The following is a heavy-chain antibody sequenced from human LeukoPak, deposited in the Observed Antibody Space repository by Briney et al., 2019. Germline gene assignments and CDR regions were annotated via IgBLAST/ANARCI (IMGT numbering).Heavy chain of an antibody. CDR3: AREPGTSYCSGGSCYRGWFDP. J-gene: IGHJ5*02. CDR1: GGSFSGYY. CDR2: INHSGST. D-gene: IGHD2-15*01. V-gene: IGHV4-34*01. Sequence: PSETLSLTCAVYGGSFSGYYWSWIRQPPGKGLEWIGEINHSGSTNYNPSLKSRATISVDTSKNQFSLKLSSVTAADTAVYYCAREPGTSYCSGGSCYRGWFDPWGQGTLVTVSS.